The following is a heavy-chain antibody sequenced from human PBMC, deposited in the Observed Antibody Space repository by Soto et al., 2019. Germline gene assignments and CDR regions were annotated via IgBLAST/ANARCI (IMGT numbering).Heavy chain of an antibody. J-gene: IGHJ6*02. Sequence: GGSLRLSCAASGFTFSSYGMHWVRQAPGKGLEWVAVIWYDGSNKYYADSVKGRFTISRDNSKNTLYLQMNSLRAEDTAVYYCARDWGTYSGYDGSMDVWGQGTTVTVSS. V-gene: IGHV3-33*01. D-gene: IGHD5-12*01. CDR1: GFTFSSYG. CDR3: ARDWGTYSGYDGSMDV. CDR2: IWYDGSNK.